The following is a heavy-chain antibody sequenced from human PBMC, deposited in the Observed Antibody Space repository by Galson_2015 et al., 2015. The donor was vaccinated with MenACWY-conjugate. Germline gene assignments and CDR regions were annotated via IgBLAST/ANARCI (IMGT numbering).Heavy chain of an antibody. J-gene: IGHJ4*02. CDR3: AREGGAAKEFDY. CDR2: ISSGGSSI. V-gene: IGHV3-11*01. CDR1: GFTFSDYD. Sequence: LRLSCAASGFTFSDYDMSWIRQAPGKGLGWVSYISSGGSSINHAEFVKGRFTISRDNAKNSQYLQMNSLRAEDTAVYYCAREGGAAKEFDYWGQGTLVTVSS. D-gene: IGHD2-15*01.